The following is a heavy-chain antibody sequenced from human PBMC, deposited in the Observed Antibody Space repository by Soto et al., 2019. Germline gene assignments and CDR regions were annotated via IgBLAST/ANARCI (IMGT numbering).Heavy chain of an antibody. D-gene: IGHD3-16*01. J-gene: IGHJ5*02. CDR1: GFTFSSYA. CDR3: AKDLYYYDFSLDDS. CDR2: VSYDGSIE. Sequence: SLRLSCAASGFTFSSYAMSWVRQAPGKGLEWVAVVSYDGSIENYADSVRGRFTISRDNSKNTVFLQMNSLRVEDTAVYYCAKDLYYYDFSLDDSWGQGTLVTVSS. V-gene: IGHV3-30*04.